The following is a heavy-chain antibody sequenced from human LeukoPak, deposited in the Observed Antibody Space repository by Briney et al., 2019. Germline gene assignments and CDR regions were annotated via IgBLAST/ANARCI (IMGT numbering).Heavy chain of an antibody. D-gene: IGHD6-19*01. CDR2: IYTSGST. Sequence: PSQTLSLTCTVSGGSISSGSYYWSWIRQPAGKGLEWIGRIYTSGSTNYNPSLKSRVTISVDTSKNQFSLKLSSVTAADTAVYYCARGQWLPNDAFDIWGQGTMVTVSS. V-gene: IGHV4-61*02. J-gene: IGHJ3*02. CDR1: GGSISSGSYY. CDR3: ARGQWLPNDAFDI.